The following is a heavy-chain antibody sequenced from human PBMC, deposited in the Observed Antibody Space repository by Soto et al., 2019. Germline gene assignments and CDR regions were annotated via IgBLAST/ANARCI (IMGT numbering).Heavy chain of an antibody. J-gene: IGHJ4*02. CDR1: GFTFSNYW. Sequence: EAQLVESGGGLVQPGGSLRLSCVTSGFTFSNYWVTWVRQAPGKGLEWVANIKEDGGEKYYGDSVKGRFTVSRDNARKSVYLQLNSQIAEDTAVYSCASGVALDYCGQGTLVTVSS. D-gene: IGHD2-15*01. V-gene: IGHV3-7*01. CDR3: ASGVALDY. CDR2: IKEDGGEK.